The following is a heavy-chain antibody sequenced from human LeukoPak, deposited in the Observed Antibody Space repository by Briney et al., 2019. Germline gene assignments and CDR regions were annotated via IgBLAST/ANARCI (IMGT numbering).Heavy chain of an antibody. V-gene: IGHV3-53*01. CDR2: IYSGGNT. CDR1: GFTFSDYY. Sequence: GGSLRLSCVASGFTFSDYYMSWVRQAPGKGLQWVSVIYSGGNTYYADSVKGRFTISRDNSKNTLYLQMNSLRAEDTAVYYCAGRTVTPYYHDSSGFHLQYWGQGTLVTVSS. CDR3: AGRTVTPYYHDSSGFHLQY. D-gene: IGHD3-22*01. J-gene: IGHJ1*01.